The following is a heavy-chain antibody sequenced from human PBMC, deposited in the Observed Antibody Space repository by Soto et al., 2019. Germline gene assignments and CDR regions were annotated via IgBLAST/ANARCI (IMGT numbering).Heavy chain of an antibody. Sequence: ASVKVSCKVSGYTLTEFSIHWVRQAPGKGLEGMGGFDPEDGETIYAQKFQGRVTMTEDTSTDTAYMELSSLRSEDTAVYYCATNRHYYDSSGYWARPVDYWGQ. V-gene: IGHV1-24*01. J-gene: IGHJ4*02. CDR2: FDPEDGET. CDR1: GYTLTEFS. CDR3: ATNRHYYDSSGYWARPVDY. D-gene: IGHD3-22*01.